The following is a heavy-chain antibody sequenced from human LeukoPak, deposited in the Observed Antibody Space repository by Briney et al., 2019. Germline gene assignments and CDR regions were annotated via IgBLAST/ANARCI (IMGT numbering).Heavy chain of an antibody. J-gene: IGHJ4*02. CDR2: INPNSGGT. Sequence: ASVTVSCTASGYTFTGYYMHWVRQAPGQGLEWMGRINPNSGGTNYAQKFQGRVTMTRDTSISTAYMELSRLRSDDTAVYYCARDLEVRGVINFFDYWGQGTLVTVSS. CDR3: ARDLEVRGVINFFDY. D-gene: IGHD3-10*01. V-gene: IGHV1-2*06. CDR1: GYTFTGYY.